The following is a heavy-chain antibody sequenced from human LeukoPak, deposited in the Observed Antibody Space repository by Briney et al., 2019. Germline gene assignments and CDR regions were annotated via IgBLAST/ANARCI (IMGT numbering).Heavy chain of an antibody. J-gene: IGHJ6*03. Sequence: PSETLSLTCTVSGGSISSYYWSWIRQPPGKALEWIGNIYYSGSTNYNTSLKSRITISVDTSKNQFSLKLSSVTAADTAVYYCTRGSIAYYYMDVWGKGTTVTISS. CDR2: IYYSGST. CDR1: GGSISSYY. V-gene: IGHV4-59*01. D-gene: IGHD3-22*01. CDR3: TRGSIAYYYMDV.